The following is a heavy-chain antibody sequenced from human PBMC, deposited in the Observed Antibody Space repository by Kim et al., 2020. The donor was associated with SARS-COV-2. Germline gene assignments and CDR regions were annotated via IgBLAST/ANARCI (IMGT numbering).Heavy chain of an antibody. Sequence: SETLSLTCTVSGGSVSSGSYYWSWIPQPPGMGLEWFVYIYYSGSTNYNPALKSHVTISVDTAKNQFSLKLSSVTAADTAVYYCARDMGWLQNDAFDVWGQGTMVTVSS. J-gene: IGHJ3*01. V-gene: IGHV4-61*01. CDR1: GGSVSSGSYY. CDR3: ARDMGWLQNDAFDV. CDR2: IYYSGST. D-gene: IGHD1-26*01.